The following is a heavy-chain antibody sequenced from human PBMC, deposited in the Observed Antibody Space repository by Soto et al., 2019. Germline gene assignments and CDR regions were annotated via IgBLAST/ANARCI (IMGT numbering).Heavy chain of an antibody. J-gene: IGHJ6*03. Sequence: EVQLVESGGGLVQPGRSLRLSCTASGFIVDDYAMHWVRLVPGKGLEWVSGITWNSERTAYADSVRGRFTISRDNAKNSLDLLMNSLRPEDTALYFCAKSPQQLYGDSYYYYYMDVWGNGTTVTVS. D-gene: IGHD4-17*01. V-gene: IGHV3-9*01. CDR3: AKSPQQLYGDSYYYYYMDV. CDR2: ITWNSERT. CDR1: GFIVDDYA.